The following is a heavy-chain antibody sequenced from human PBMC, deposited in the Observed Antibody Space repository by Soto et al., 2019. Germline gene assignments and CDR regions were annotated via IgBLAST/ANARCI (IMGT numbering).Heavy chain of an antibody. J-gene: IGHJ2*01. D-gene: IGHD1-20*01. CDR2: IYWDDDK. Sequence: QITLKESGPELVKPTQTLTLTCTFSGFSLSTSGVAVCWIRQPPGKALEWLSLIYWDDDKRYSPSLKSRLTITKDTAKTQVVLTMTNIDPVDTATYYCVQQAWNNYNFYVDLWGRGNLVTVSS. CDR3: VQQAWNNYNFYVDL. CDR1: GFSLSTSGVA. V-gene: IGHV2-5*02.